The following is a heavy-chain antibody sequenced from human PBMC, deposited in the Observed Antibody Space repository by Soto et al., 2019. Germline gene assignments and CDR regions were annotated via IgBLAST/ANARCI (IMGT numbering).Heavy chain of an antibody. V-gene: IGHV1-18*04. CDR3: ARPLGDIVVVPAASNWFDP. CDR1: GYTFTSYG. D-gene: IGHD2-2*01. Sequence: ASVKVSCKASGYTFTSYGISWVRQAPGQGLEWMGWISAYNGNTNYAQKPQGRVTMTTDTSTSTAYMELRSLRSDDTAVYYCARPLGDIVVVPAASNWFDPWGQGTLVTVSS. J-gene: IGHJ5*02. CDR2: ISAYNGNT.